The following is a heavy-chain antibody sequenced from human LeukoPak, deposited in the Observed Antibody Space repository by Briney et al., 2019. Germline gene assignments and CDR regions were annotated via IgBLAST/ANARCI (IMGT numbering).Heavy chain of an antibody. V-gene: IGHV4-39*01. Sequence: PSETLSLTCTVSAGSISSSSYYWGWIRQPPGKGLEWIGSIYYSGSTYYNPSLKSRVTISVDTSKNQFSLKLSSVTAADTAVYYCARQRITGTTCWFDTWRQATLVTVSS. CDR3: ARQRITGTTCWFDT. CDR2: IYYSGST. D-gene: IGHD1-7*01. J-gene: IGHJ5*02. CDR1: AGSISSSSYY.